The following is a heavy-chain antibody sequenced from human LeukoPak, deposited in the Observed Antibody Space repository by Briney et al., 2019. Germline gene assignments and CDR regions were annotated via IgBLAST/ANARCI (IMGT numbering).Heavy chain of an antibody. D-gene: IGHD5-12*01. J-gene: IGHJ6*04. CDR1: GGSVSSGSYY. V-gene: IGHV4-61*01. CDR2: IYYSGST. CDR3: ARDFSGSPSEDDGMDV. Sequence: TSETLSLTRTVSGGSVSSGSYYWSWIRQPPGKGLEWIGYIYYSGSTNYNPSLKSRVTISVDTSKNQFSLKLSSVTAADTAVYYCARDFSGSPSEDDGMDVWGKGTTVTVSS.